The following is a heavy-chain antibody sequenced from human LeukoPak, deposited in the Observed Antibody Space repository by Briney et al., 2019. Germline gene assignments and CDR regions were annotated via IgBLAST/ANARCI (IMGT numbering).Heavy chain of an antibody. J-gene: IGHJ3*02. CDR3: ASYDDFWSGFAFNI. V-gene: IGHV1-69*13. CDR2: IIPIFGTA. CDR1: GGTFSSYA. Sequence: GASVKVSCKASGGTFSSYAISWVRQAPGQGLEWMGGIIPIFGTANYAQKFQGRVTITADESTSTAYMELSSLRSEDTAVYYCASYDDFWSGFAFNIWGQGTMVTVSS. D-gene: IGHD3-3*01.